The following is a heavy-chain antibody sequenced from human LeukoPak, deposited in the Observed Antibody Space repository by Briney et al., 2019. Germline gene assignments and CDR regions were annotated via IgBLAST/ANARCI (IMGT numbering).Heavy chain of an antibody. V-gene: IGHV4-4*07. CDR2: IYTSGST. J-gene: IGHJ4*02. D-gene: IGHD1-26*01. Sequence: SETLSLTCTVSGGSISSYYWSWIRQPAGKGLEWIGRIYTSGSTTYNPSLKSRVTMSVDTSKNQFSLKLSSVTAADTAVYYCARGGRGSYRKDRKFDYWGQGTLVTVSS. CDR3: ARGGRGSYRKDRKFDY. CDR1: GGSISSYY.